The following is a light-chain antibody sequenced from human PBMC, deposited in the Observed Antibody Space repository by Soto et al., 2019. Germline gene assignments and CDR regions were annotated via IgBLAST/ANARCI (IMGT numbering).Light chain of an antibody. V-gene: IGLV1-44*01. J-gene: IGLJ1*01. CDR1: SSNIGSNT. CDR2: YNN. Sequence: QSALTQPPSVSGTPGQRVAIPCSGSSSNIGSNTVNWYQQLPRMAPKLLIYYNNERPSGVPDRFSGSKSGTSASLAISGLQSEDEADYYCCSFAGSFYVFGTGTKLTVL. CDR3: CSFAGSFYV.